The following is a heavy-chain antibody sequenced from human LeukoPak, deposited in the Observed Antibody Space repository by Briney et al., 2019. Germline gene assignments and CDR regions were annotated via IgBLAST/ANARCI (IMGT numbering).Heavy chain of an antibody. CDR1: GDSISSYY. J-gene: IGHJ4*02. Sequence: SETLSLTCTVSGDSISSYYWSWIRQPPGKGLEWIGYIYYSGSTNYNPSVKSRVTISVDTSKNQFSLKVRSVTTADTAVYYCARVEGDQSDYFDYWGQGTLVTVSS. CDR2: IYYSGST. V-gene: IGHV4-59*01. D-gene: IGHD1-26*01. CDR3: ARVEGDQSDYFDY.